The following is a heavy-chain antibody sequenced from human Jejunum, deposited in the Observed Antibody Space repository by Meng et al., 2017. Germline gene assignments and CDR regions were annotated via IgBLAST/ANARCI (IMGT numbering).Heavy chain of an antibody. V-gene: IGHV4-59*01. J-gene: IGHJ4*02. CDR1: GGSISTYY. CDR2: IYYSGNI. D-gene: IGHD6-19*01. CDR3: ARQAHSSGWHDY. Sequence: ESLKISCTVSGGSISTYYWSWIRQSPGKGLEWIGYIYYSGNIHYNPSLKSRVTISVDTSKNQFSLNVNSVTAADTAVYYCARQAHSSGWHDYWGQGTLVTVSS.